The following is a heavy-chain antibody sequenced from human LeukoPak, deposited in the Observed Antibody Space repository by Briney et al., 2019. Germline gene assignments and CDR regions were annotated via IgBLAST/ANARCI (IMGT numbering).Heavy chain of an antibody. CDR3: ARDRGSTAFDP. D-gene: IGHD4-17*01. Sequence: SETLSLTCTVSGGSISSYYWSWIRQPPGKGLEWIGYIYYSGSTKYNPSLKSRVTISVDTSKNQFSLKLSSVTAADTAVYYCARDRGSTAFDPWGQGTLVTVSS. CDR2: IYYSGST. CDR1: GGSISSYY. V-gene: IGHV4-59*01. J-gene: IGHJ5*02.